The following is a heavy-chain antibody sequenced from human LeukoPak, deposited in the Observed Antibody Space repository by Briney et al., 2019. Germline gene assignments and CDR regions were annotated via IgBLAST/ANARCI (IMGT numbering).Heavy chain of an antibody. CDR3: AREYDSSGYYYGY. D-gene: IGHD3-22*01. Sequence: AASVKVSCKAYGYTFTSYGISWVRQAPGQGLEWMGWISGYNGNINYAQKLQGRVTMTTDKSTSTAYMELRSLRSDDTAVYYCAREYDSSGYYYGYWGQGTLVTVSS. V-gene: IGHV1-18*01. J-gene: IGHJ4*02. CDR1: GYTFTSYG. CDR2: ISGYNGNI.